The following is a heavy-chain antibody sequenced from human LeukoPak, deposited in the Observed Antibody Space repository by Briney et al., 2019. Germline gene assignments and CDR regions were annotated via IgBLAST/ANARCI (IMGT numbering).Heavy chain of an antibody. D-gene: IGHD6-13*01. CDR2: ISGSGTT. J-gene: IGHJ4*02. V-gene: IGHV3-23*01. CDR3: AKDSGHSSTWYY. Sequence: GGSLRLSCAASGFSFSSYAMNWVRQAPGKGLGWVSSISGSGTTYYADSVKGRFTISRDSARNTLYLQMNSLRAEDTAVYYCAKDSGHSSTWYYWGQGTLVTVSS. CDR1: GFSFSSYA.